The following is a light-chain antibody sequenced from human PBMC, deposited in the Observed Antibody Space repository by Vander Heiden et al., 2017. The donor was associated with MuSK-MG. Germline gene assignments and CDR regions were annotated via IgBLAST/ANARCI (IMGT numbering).Light chain of an antibody. CDR2: SNN. V-gene: IGLV1-44*01. J-gene: IGLJ3*02. CDR3: AAWHDSLNGWV. CDR1: SPHIGSNS. Sequence: QSVLTQPPSASGTPGQRVTISCSGSSPHIGSNSVNWYQHIPGTAPKLLIYSNNRRLSGVPDRFSGSKSGTSASLAINGLQSEDEADYYCAAWHDSLNGWVFGGGTKLTVL.